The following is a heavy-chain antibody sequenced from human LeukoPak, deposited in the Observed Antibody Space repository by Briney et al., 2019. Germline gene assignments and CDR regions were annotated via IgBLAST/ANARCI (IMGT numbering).Heavy chain of an antibody. Sequence: RASVKVSCKASGGTFSSYAISWVRQAPGQGLEWMGGIIPIFGTANYAQKFQGRVTITADESTSTAYMELSSLRSEDTAVYYCARNFKQLTQRGYYYYYYMDVWGKGTTVTVSS. CDR1: GGTFSSYA. D-gene: IGHD6-13*01. CDR3: ARNFKQLTQRGYYYYYYMDV. V-gene: IGHV1-69*13. J-gene: IGHJ6*03. CDR2: IIPIFGTA.